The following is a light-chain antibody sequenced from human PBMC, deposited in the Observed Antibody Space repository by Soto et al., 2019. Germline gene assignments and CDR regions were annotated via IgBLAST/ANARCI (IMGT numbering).Light chain of an antibody. CDR2: GAF. CDR1: QSVSSSY. J-gene: IGKJ5*01. CDR3: QQRNIWPPVT. V-gene: IGKV3D-20*02. Sequence: EIVLTQSPGTLSLSPGERATLSCRASQSVSSSYLAWYQQKPGQAPRLLIYGAFNRATGIPARFSGSGSGTDFTLTINSLEPEDFAVYYCQQRNIWPPVTFGQGTRLEIK.